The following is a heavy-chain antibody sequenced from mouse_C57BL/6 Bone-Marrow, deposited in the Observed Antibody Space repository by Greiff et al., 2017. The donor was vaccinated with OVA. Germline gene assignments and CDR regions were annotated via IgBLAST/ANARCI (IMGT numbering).Heavy chain of an antibody. CDR3: ARVGVFGGKIAY. J-gene: IGHJ3*01. Sequence: VQLQQSGAELVKPGASVKISCKASGYTFTDYYINWVKQRPGQGLEWIGRIGPGSGSTYYTEKFKGKATLTADKSSSTAYMQLSSLTSEDSAVYVCARVGVFGGKIAYWGQGTLVTVSA. V-gene: IGHV1-77*01. D-gene: IGHD1-1*02. CDR2: IGPGSGST. CDR1: GYTFTDYY.